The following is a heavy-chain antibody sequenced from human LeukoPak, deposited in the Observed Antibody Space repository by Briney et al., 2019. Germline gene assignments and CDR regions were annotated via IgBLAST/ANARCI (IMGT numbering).Heavy chain of an antibody. D-gene: IGHD6-13*01. Sequence: ASVKVSCKASGYTFTSYGISWVRQAPGQGLEWMGWISAYNGNTNYAQKLQGRVTMTTDTSTSTAYMELRSLRSDDTAVYYCARDPQGAAAGSFDYWGQGTPVTVSS. V-gene: IGHV1-18*01. CDR3: ARDPQGAAAGSFDY. CDR2: ISAYNGNT. J-gene: IGHJ4*02. CDR1: GYTFTSYG.